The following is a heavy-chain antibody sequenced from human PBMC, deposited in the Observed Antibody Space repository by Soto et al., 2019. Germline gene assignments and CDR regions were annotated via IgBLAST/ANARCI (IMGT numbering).Heavy chain of an antibody. D-gene: IGHD2-21*01. Sequence: SETLSLTCTISGGTISTYYWSWIRQPPGKGLEWIGYIYYSGSTNYNPSLKSRITISLDNSKNTLFLQMNSLRAEDTAVYYCAAPIFDYWGQGTLVTVSS. CDR2: IYYSGST. J-gene: IGHJ4*02. CDR3: AAPIFDY. V-gene: IGHV4-59*12. CDR1: GGTISTYY.